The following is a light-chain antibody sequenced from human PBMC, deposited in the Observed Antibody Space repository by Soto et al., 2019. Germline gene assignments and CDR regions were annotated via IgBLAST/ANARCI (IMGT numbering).Light chain of an antibody. CDR1: QTIDSW. CDR2: KAS. Sequence: DIQMTQSPSTLSASVGDRVTITCRASQTIDSWLAWYQQRPGKPPNLLIYKASTLASGVPSRFSGSGSGTEFTLTINSLQPDDFATYYCQQYNTFSTFGQGTKVDI. J-gene: IGKJ1*01. V-gene: IGKV1-5*03. CDR3: QQYNTFST.